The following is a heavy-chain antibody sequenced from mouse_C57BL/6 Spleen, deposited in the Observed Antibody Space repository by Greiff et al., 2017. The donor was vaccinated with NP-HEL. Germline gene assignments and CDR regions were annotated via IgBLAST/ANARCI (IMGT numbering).Heavy chain of an antibody. D-gene: IGHD4-1*01. CDR2: ISSGGDYI. V-gene: IGHV5-9-1*02. CDR1: GFTFSSYA. J-gene: IGHJ4*01. Sequence: EVKLVESGEGLVKPGGSLKLSCAASGFTFSSYAMSWVRQTPEKRLEWVAYISSGGDYIYYADNVKGRFTISRDNARNTLYLQMSSLKSEDTAMYYCTRDGLGRGYYAMDYWGQGTSVTVSS. CDR3: TRDGLGRGYYAMDY.